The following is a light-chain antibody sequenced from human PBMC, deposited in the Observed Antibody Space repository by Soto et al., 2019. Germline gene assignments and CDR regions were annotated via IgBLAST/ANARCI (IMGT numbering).Light chain of an antibody. CDR1: QSVSSN. J-gene: IGKJ4*01. Sequence: EIVMTQSPATLSASPGERATLSCSASQSVSSNLAWYQQNPGQAPRLLIYGASTRATGIPARFSGSGSGTEFTLTISSLQSEDFAVYYCQQYNNWPELTFGGGTKVEIK. CDR2: GAS. V-gene: IGKV3-15*01. CDR3: QQYNNWPELT.